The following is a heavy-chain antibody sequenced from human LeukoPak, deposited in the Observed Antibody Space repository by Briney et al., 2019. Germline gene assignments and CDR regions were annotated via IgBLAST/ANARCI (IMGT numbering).Heavy chain of an antibody. D-gene: IGHD5-24*01. Sequence: SETLSETCAVSGGSISTYYWSWIRQPPGKGPEWIAYIHSTGSTNYNPSLKSRVTISADTSKNQFSLTLRLVTAADTAVYYCARVARDGYLVYYFDYWGQGILVTVSS. CDR2: IHSTGST. J-gene: IGHJ4*02. CDR1: GGSISTYY. V-gene: IGHV4-59*01. CDR3: ARVARDGYLVYYFDY.